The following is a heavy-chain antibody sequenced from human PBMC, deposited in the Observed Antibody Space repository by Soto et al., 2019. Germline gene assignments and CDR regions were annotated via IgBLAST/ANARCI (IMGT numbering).Heavy chain of an antibody. CDR1: GGSFSGYY. CDR3: ARAYSSGWYWFDP. V-gene: IGHV4-34*01. D-gene: IGHD6-19*01. CDR2: LDHSGSP. Sequence: SETLSLTCAVSGGSFSGYYWSWIRQPPGKGLEWIGELDHSGSPNYNPSLNSRVTMSIDTSKSQFSLKLNSVTAAATAVYFCARAYSSGWYWFDPWGQGTLVTVYS. J-gene: IGHJ5*02.